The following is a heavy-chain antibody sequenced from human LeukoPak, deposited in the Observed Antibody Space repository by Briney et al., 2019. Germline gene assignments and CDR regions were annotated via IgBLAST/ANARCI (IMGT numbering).Heavy chain of an antibody. V-gene: IGHV1-69*02. CDR2: IIPILGIA. CDR3: ARARGIAARPWWY. CDR1: GGTFSSYT. D-gene: IGHD6-6*01. Sequence: GASVKVSCKASGGTFSSYTISWVRQAPGQGLEWMGRIIPILGIANYAQKFQGRVTITADKSTSTAYMELSSLRSEYTAVYYCARARGIAARPWWYWGQGTLVTVSS. J-gene: IGHJ4*02.